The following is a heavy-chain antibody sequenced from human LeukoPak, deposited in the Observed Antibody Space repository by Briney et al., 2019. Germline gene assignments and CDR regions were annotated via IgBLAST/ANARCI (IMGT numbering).Heavy chain of an antibody. CDR2: IYYSGTT. CDR3: ARRPRGMAVTGTRVGYFDH. CDR1: GGSISSSSYY. J-gene: IGHJ4*02. Sequence: SETLSLTCTVSGGSISSSSYYWSWIRQPPGKGLEWIGYIYYSGTTYYNPSLKSRVTISVDTSKNQFSLRLSSVGAADTAVYYCARRPRGMAVTGTRVGYFDHWGQGTLVTVSS. D-gene: IGHD6-19*01. V-gene: IGHV4-39*01.